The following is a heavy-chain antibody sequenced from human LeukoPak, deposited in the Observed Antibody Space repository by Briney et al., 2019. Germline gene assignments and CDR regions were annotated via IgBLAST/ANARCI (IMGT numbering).Heavy chain of an antibody. Sequence: PGGSLRLSCAASGFTVSSNYMSWVRQAPGKGPVWVSRIKTDGSITDYADFVKGRLTISRDNAKNKLYLQMNSLRAEDTAVYYCVRDFMYSTACTGCWGQGTLVTVSS. CDR2: IKTDGSIT. D-gene: IGHD4-11*01. V-gene: IGHV3-74*01. CDR3: VRDFMYSTACTGC. J-gene: IGHJ4*02. CDR1: GFTVSSNY.